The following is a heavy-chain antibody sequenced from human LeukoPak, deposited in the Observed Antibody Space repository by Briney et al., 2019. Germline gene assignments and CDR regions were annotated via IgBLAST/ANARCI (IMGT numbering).Heavy chain of an antibody. V-gene: IGHV4-59*01. CDR2: IYYSGST. CDR3: ARVPGGGVLFDY. J-gene: IGHJ4*02. Sequence: SETLSFTCTVSGGSISSYYWSWIRQPPGKGLEWIGYIYYSGSTNYNPSLKSRVTISVDTSKNQFSLKLSSVTAADTAVYYCARVPGGGVLFDYWGQGTLVTVSS. CDR1: GGSISSYY. D-gene: IGHD3-16*01.